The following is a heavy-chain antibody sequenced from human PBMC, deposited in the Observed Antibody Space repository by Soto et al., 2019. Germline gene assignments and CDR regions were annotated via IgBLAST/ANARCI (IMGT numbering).Heavy chain of an antibody. J-gene: IGHJ4*02. V-gene: IGHV5-51*01. Sequence: PGESLKISCKGSGYSFTSYWIGWVRQMPGKGLEWMGIIYPGDSDTRYSPSFQGQVTISADKSISTAYLQWSSLKASDTAMYYCARHPLVGTLADTYYFDYWGQGTLVTVSS. CDR2: IYPGDSDT. D-gene: IGHD1-26*01. CDR1: GYSFTSYW. CDR3: ARHPLVGTLADTYYFDY.